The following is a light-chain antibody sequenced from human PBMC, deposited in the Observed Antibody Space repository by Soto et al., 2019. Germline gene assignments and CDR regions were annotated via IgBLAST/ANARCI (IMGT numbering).Light chain of an antibody. J-gene: IGLJ2*01. CDR1: SGSIASNY. V-gene: IGLV6-57*04. CDR2: EDN. Sequence: NFMLTQPHSVSESPGKTVTISCTRSSGSIASNYVQWYQQRPGSAPTTVIYEDNQRPSGVPDRFPGSIDSSSNSASLTISGLKTEDEADYYCQSYDSSNVVFGGGTKLTVL. CDR3: QSYDSSNVV.